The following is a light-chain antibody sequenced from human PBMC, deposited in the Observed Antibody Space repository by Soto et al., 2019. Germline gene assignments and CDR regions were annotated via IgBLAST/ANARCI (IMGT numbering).Light chain of an antibody. CDR3: QQYRGRPYT. CDR1: QSISPW. Sequence: DIQMTQSPSTLSAYVGERVTITCRASQSISPWLAWYQKKPGKAPNLLIYRASNLQTGVPSRFSDSGSGTEFTLTINSLQPDDFATYYCQQYRGRPYTFGQGTKLEIE. CDR2: RAS. J-gene: IGKJ2*01. V-gene: IGKV1-5*03.